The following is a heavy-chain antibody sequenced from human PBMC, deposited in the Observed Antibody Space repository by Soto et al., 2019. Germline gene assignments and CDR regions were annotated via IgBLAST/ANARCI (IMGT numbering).Heavy chain of an antibody. D-gene: IGHD3-22*01. CDR3: ARHKGGSGYYDSSGYYYPSDV. V-gene: IGHV5-51*01. Sequence: GESLKISCKGSGYSFTSYWIGWVRQMPGKGLEWMGIIYPGDSDTRYSPSFQGQVTISADKSISTAYLQWSSLKASDTAMYYCARHKGGSGYYDSSGYYYPSDVWGQGTTVTVS. CDR1: GYSFTSYW. J-gene: IGHJ6*02. CDR2: IYPGDSDT.